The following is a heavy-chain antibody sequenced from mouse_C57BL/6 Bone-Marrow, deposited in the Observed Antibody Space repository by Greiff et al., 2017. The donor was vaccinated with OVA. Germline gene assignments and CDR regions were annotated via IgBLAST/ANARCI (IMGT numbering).Heavy chain of an antibody. Sequence: DVMLVESGEGLVKPGGSLKLSCAASGFTFSSYAMSWVRQTPEKRLEWVAYISSGGDYIYYADTVKGRFTISRDNARNTLYLQMSSLKSEDTAMYYCTRDHIYFEGWYFDVWGTGTTVTVSS. D-gene: IGHD2-4*01. CDR3: TRDHIYFEGWYFDV. V-gene: IGHV5-9-1*02. CDR2: ISSGGDYI. CDR1: GFTFSSYA. J-gene: IGHJ1*03.